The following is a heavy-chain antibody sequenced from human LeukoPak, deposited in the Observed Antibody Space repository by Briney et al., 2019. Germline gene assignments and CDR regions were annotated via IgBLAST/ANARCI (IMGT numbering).Heavy chain of an antibody. V-gene: IGHV3-66*01. Sequence: QPGGSLRLSCAASGFTVSSNYVTWVRQAPGKGLEWVSVISNVGGTVYADSVKGRFTISRDNSKNTLYLHLNSLRVEDTAVYFCDMEGTSGHGINDLGLDYWGQGTLVTVSS. CDR1: GFTVSSNY. CDR2: ISNVGGT. D-gene: IGHD1-1*01. J-gene: IGHJ4*02. CDR3: DMEGTSGHGINDLGLDY.